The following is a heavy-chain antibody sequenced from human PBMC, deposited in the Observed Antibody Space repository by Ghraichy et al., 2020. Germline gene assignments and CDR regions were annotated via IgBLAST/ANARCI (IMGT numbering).Heavy chain of an antibody. CDR3: AFYNWNYHAFDI. Sequence: SETLSLTCAVYGGSFSGYYWSWIRQPPGKGLEWIGEINHSGSTNYNPSLKSRVTISVDTSKNQFSLKLSSVTAADTAVYYCAFYNWNYHAFDIWGQGTMVTVSS. V-gene: IGHV4-34*01. CDR1: GGSFSGYY. D-gene: IGHD1-7*01. CDR2: INHSGST. J-gene: IGHJ3*02.